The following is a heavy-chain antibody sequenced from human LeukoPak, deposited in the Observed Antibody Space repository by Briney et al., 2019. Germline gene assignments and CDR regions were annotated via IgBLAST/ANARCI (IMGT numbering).Heavy chain of an antibody. J-gene: IGHJ6*03. CDR3: TRDTYYDFTFYYYYYYMDV. V-gene: IGHV3-49*03. Sequence: GGSLRLSCTASGFTFGDYAMSWFRQAPGKGLEWVGFIRSKAYGGTTEYAASVKGRFTISRDDSKSIAYLQMNSLKTEDTAVYYCTRDTYYDFTFYYYYYYMDVWGKGTTVTVSS. CDR2: IRSKAYGGTT. CDR1: GFTFGDYA. D-gene: IGHD3-3*01.